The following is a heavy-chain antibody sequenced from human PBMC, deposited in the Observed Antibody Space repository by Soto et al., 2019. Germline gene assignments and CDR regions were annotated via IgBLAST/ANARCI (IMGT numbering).Heavy chain of an antibody. V-gene: IGHV4-59*12. CDR1: GASISSYY. Sequence: SETLSLTCSVSGASISSYYYTWIRQTPGKGLEWIGYIYLGGSSNYNPSFKSRVIISVDTSTNQFSLILSSVSAADTAVYYCIRNGYHCLEYWGQGTLVTVSS. D-gene: IGHD6-19*01. J-gene: IGHJ4*02. CDR2: IYLGGSS. CDR3: IRNGYHCLEY.